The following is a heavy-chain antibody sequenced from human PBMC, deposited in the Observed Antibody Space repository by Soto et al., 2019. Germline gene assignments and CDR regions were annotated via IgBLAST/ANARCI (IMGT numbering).Heavy chain of an antibody. CDR3: ARHDYGDLLIFDY. V-gene: IGHV4-59*08. D-gene: IGHD4-17*01. CDR1: GGSISSYY. J-gene: IGHJ4*02. CDR2: IYYSGST. Sequence: SETLSLTCTVSGGSISSYYWSWIRQPPGKGLEWIGYIYYSGSTNYNPSLKSRVTISVDTSKNQFSLKLSSVTAADTAVYYCARHDYGDLLIFDYWGQGTLVTVSS.